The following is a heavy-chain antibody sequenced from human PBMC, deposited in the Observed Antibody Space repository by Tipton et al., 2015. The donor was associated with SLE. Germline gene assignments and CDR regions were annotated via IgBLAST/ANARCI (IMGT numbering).Heavy chain of an antibody. CDR1: GGSFSGYY. CDR2: INHSGST. CDR3: ARDRGFREPSGMDV. V-gene: IGHV4-34*01. J-gene: IGHJ6*02. Sequence: TLSLTCAVYGGSFSGYYWSWIRQPPGKGLEWIGEINHSGSTNYNPSLKSRVTISVDTSKNQFSLKLSSVTAADTAVYYCARDRGFREPSGMDVWGQGTTVTVSS. D-gene: IGHD3-10*01.